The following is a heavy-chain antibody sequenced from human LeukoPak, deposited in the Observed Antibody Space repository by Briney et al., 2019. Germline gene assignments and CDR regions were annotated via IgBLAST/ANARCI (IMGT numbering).Heavy chain of an antibody. CDR3: AKDTRYGDYVDAFDI. CDR1: GFTFDDYA. J-gene: IGHJ3*02. Sequence: PGGPLRLSCAASGFTFDDYAMHWVRQAPGKGLEWVSGISWNSGSIGYADSVKGRFTISRDNAKNSLYLQMNSLRAEDTALYYCAKDTRYGDYVDAFDIWGQGTMVTVSS. D-gene: IGHD4-17*01. V-gene: IGHV3-9*01. CDR2: ISWNSGSI.